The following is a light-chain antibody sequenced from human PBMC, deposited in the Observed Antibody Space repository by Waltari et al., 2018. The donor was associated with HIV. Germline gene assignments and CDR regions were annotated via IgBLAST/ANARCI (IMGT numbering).Light chain of an antibody. CDR1: QSVSSN. Sequence: EIVMTQSPATLSVSPGERATLSCRASQSVSSNLAWYQQKPGPTPRLLIYDASTRATAIPAMFSGSVSGTEFTLTISSLQSEDFAIYYCQQYYNWPPWTFGQGTKVEIK. V-gene: IGKV3-15*01. CDR2: DAS. CDR3: QQYYNWPPWT. J-gene: IGKJ1*01.